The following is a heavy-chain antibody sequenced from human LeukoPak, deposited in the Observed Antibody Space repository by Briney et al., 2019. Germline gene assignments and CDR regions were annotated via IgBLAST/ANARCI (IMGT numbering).Heavy chain of an antibody. CDR3: ARGGHYYGSGSFPFDA. Sequence: SLRHSCEASGFTFSTYGMHWVRQAPGKGLEWVAGISNGGSYKYYADSVKGRFTISRDNSRNTLYLQMNSLRPDDTALYYCARGGHYYGSGSFPFDAWGQGSLLTVSS. J-gene: IGHJ4*02. V-gene: IGHV3-30*03. CDR2: ISNGGSYK. D-gene: IGHD3-10*01. CDR1: GFTFSTYG.